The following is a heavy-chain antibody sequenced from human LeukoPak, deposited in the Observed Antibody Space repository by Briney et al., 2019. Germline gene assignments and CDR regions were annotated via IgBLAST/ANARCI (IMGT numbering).Heavy chain of an antibody. D-gene: IGHD2-2*01. V-gene: IGHV1-46*01. CDR3: ATDLRDIVVVPAEDGAFDI. J-gene: IGHJ3*02. Sequence: ASVKVSCKASGYTFTSYYMHWVRQAPGQGLEWMGIINPSGGSTSYAQKFQGRVTMTEDTSTDTAYMELSSLRSEDTAVYYCATDLRDIVVVPAEDGAFDIWGQGTMVTVSS. CDR2: INPSGGST. CDR1: GYTFTSYY.